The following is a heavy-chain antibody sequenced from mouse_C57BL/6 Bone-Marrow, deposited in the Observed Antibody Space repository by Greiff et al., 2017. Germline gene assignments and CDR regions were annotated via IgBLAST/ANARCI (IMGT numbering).Heavy chain of an antibody. Sequence: EVHLVESGGGLVKPGGSLKLSCAASGFTFSDYGMHWVRQAPEKGLEWVAYISSGSSTIYYADTVKGRFTIPRDNAKNTLFLQMTSLRYGDTAMYYCARHYGSSLDYWGQGTTLTVSS. CDR1: GFTFSDYG. CDR3: ARHYGSSLDY. V-gene: IGHV5-17*01. CDR2: ISSGSSTI. J-gene: IGHJ2*01. D-gene: IGHD1-1*01.